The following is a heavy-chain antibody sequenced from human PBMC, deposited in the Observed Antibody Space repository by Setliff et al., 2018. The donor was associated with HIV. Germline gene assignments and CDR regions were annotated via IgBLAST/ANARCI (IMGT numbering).Heavy chain of an antibody. CDR1: GDTLTGYY. Sequence: ASVKVSCKASGDTLTGYYMHWVRQAPGQGLEWMGWIKPSTGGINFAHKFQGRVTLTRDTSTSTAYMELNSLRSDDTALYYCARGGKRRRAWGWVSDAFDVWGQGTMVTVSS. D-gene: IGHD3-16*01. V-gene: IGHV1-2*02. CDR2: IKPSTGGI. J-gene: IGHJ3*01. CDR3: ARGGKRRRAWGWVSDAFDV.